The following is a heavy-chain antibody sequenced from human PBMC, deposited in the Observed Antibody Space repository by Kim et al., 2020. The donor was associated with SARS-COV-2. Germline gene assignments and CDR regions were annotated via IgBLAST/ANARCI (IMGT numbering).Heavy chain of an antibody. V-gene: IGHV3-33*06. Sequence: GGSLRLSCAASGFTFSSYGMHWVRQAPGKGLEGVAVIWYDGSNKYYADSVKGRFTISRDNSKNTLYLQMNSRRAEDTAGYYCAKEGDAAGTGRAFDICG. CDR2: IWYDGSNK. J-gene: IGHJ3*02. CDR1: GFTFSSYG. D-gene: IGHD6-13*01. CDR3: AKEGDAAGTGRAFDI.